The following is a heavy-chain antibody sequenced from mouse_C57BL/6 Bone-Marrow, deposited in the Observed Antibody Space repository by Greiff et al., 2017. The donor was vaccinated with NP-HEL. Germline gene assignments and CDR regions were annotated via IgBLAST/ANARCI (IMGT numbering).Heavy chain of an antibody. CDR2: INTSYSYT. D-gene: IGHD1-1*01. CDR3: AGSSPFYAMDY. CDR1: GDPSPLSL. Sequence: QVQLQQSGAELGKKGARGQRGGTGAGDPSPLSLLPFLPPLPFPVLSFLFNINTSYSYTNYNQKFKGKATLTVDTSSSTAYMQLSSLTSEDSAVYYCAGSSPFYAMDYWGQGTSVTVSS. J-gene: IGHJ4*01. V-gene: IGHV1-50*01.